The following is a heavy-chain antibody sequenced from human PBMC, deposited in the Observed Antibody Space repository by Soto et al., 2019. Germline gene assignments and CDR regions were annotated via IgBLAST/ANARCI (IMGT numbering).Heavy chain of an antibody. D-gene: IGHD2-2*01. CDR3: AKDSCSSTSCYGIDY. J-gene: IGHJ4*02. V-gene: IGHV3-23*01. CDR2: ISGSGGST. Sequence: GGSLRLSCAASGFTFSSYAMSWVRQAPGKGLEWVSAISGSGGSTYYADSVKGRFTISGDNSKNTLYLQMNSLRAEDTAVYYCAKDSCSSTSCYGIDYWGQGTLVTVSS. CDR1: GFTFSSYA.